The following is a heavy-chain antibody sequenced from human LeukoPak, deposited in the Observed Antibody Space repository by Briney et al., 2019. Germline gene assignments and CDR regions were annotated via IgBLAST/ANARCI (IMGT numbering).Heavy chain of an antibody. CDR3: ARGDYYDSSGYIYFLDY. Sequence: ASETLSLTCTVSGGSISSYYWSWIRQPPGKGLEWTGYIYYSGSTNYNPSLKSRVTISVDTSKNQFSLKLSSVTAADTAVYYCARGDYYDSSGYIYFLDYWGQGTLVTVSS. D-gene: IGHD3-22*01. CDR1: GGSISSYY. J-gene: IGHJ4*02. V-gene: IGHV4-59*01. CDR2: IYYSGST.